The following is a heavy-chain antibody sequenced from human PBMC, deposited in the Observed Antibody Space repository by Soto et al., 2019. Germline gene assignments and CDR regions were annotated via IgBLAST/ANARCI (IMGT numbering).Heavy chain of an antibody. V-gene: IGHV4-31*03. CDR1: GGSISSVGYY. D-gene: IGHD2-2*01. CDR2: IYYSGST. J-gene: IGHJ4*02. Sequence: QVQLQESGPGLVKPSQTLSLTCTVSGGSISSVGYYWSWIRQHPGKGLECIGYIYYSGSTDYNPSLKSRATIAVDTSKNQFSLKLSSVTAADTAVYYCARAAMPTVGFDYWGQGTLVTVSS. CDR3: ARAAMPTVGFDY.